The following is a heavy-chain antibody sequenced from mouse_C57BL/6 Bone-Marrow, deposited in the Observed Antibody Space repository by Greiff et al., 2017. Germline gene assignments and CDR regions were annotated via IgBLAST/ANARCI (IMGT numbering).Heavy chain of an antibody. CDR3: ARSSTFFYYFDY. D-gene: IGHD5-1*01. J-gene: IGHJ2*01. CDR2: FHPYNDDT. V-gene: IGHV1-47*01. Sequence: VQLQESGAELVKPGASVKMSCKASGYTFTTYPIEWMKQNHGKSLEWIGNFHPYNDDTTYNEKFKGKATLTVEKSSNTVYLELSRLTSDDSAVXYCARSSTFFYYFDYWGQGTTLTVSS. CDR1: GYTFTTYP.